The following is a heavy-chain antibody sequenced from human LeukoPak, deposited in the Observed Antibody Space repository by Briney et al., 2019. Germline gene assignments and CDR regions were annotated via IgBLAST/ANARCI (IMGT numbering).Heavy chain of an antibody. J-gene: IGHJ3*01. CDR2: IYPGDSGT. CDR1: GYSFTTYW. D-gene: IGHD3-3*01. CDR3: ARHQSGRRYDALDV. V-gene: IGHV5-51*01. Sequence: GESLKISCKTSGYSFTTYWIDWVRQMPGKGLEWMGIIYPGDSGTTYSPSFQGQVTISVDKSTSTAYLQWTSLKASDTAMYYCARHQSGRRYDALDVWGQGTMVTVSS.